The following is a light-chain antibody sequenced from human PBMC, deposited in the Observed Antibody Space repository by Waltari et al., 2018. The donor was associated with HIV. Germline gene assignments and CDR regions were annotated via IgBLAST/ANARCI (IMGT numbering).Light chain of an antibody. J-gene: IGLJ1*01. V-gene: IGLV3-1*01. Sequence: SYELTQPPSVSVSPGQTASITCSGDKLGDKYACWYQQKPGQSPLLVIYQDSKRPSGIPVRFSGSNSGNTATLTISGTQAMDEADYYCQAWDSSTVVFGTGTKVTVL. CDR3: QAWDSSTVV. CDR2: QDS. CDR1: KLGDKY.